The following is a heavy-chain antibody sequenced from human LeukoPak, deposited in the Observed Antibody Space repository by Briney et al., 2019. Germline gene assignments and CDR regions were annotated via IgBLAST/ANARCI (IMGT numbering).Heavy chain of an antibody. CDR2: ISWNSVSI. CDR1: GFTFDDYA. V-gene: IGHV3-9*01. Sequence: PGGSLRLSCAASGFTFDDYAMHWVRQAPGKGLEWVSGISWNSVSIGYADSVKGRFTISRDNAKNSPYLQMNSLRAEDTALYYCAKDIEGGLYGYNLYYYYGMDVWGQGTTVTVSS. CDR3: AKDIEGGLYGYNLYYYYGMDV. J-gene: IGHJ6*02. D-gene: IGHD5-24*01.